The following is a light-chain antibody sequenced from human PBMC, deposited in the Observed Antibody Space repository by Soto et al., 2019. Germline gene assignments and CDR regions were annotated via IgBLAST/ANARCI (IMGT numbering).Light chain of an antibody. CDR2: DVS. CDR1: SSDVGGYKD. CDR3: TSYTSSSTPYV. V-gene: IGLV2-14*03. J-gene: IGLJ1*01. Sequence: QSALTQPASASASPGQSITISCTGTSSDVGGYKDVSWYQQYPGKAPKLMMYDVSNRPSGISNRFSGSKSGNTASLTITGLRAEDEGYYYCTSYTSSSTPYVFGPGTKVTVL.